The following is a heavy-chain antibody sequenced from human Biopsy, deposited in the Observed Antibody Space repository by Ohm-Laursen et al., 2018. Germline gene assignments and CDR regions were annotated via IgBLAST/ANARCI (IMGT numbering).Heavy chain of an antibody. Sequence: GSLRLSCSASGFTFSASAVHWVRQASGKGLEWVGRIRSKAKSYATAYAAAVTGRFTISRNYSKNTTYLKMISLTTEDTAVYYCTPEGGGFDNWGQGTLVTVSS. J-gene: IGHJ4*02. V-gene: IGHV3-73*01. CDR2: IRSKAKSYAT. D-gene: IGHD3-16*01. CDR1: GFTFSASA. CDR3: TPEGGGFDN.